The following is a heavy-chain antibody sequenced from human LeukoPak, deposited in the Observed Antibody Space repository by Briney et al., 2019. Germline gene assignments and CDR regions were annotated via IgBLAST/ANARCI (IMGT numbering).Heavy chain of an antibody. Sequence: SETLSLTCTVSGGSISSGGYYWSWIRQHPGKGLEWIGYIYYSGSTYYNPSLKSRVTISVDTSKNQFSLKLSSVTAADTAVYYCARLYYFDSSGYPGPFDIWGQGTMVTVSS. CDR2: IYYSGST. CDR3: ARLYYFDSSGYPGPFDI. CDR1: GGSISSGGYY. D-gene: IGHD3-22*01. V-gene: IGHV4-61*08. J-gene: IGHJ3*02.